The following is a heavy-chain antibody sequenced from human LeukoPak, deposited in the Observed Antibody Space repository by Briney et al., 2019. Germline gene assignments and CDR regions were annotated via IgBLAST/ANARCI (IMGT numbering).Heavy chain of an antibody. CDR3: AKDHIYTSSWYYFDS. V-gene: IGHV3-23*01. CDR2: ISGSGGST. D-gene: IGHD6-13*01. Sequence: GGSLRLSCAASGFTFSSSAMSWVRQAPGKGLEWVSGISGSGGSTYSADSVKGRFTISRDNSKNTLYLQMNNLRAEDTALYYCAKDHIYTSSWYYFDSWGQGTLVTVSS. CDR1: GFTFSSSA. J-gene: IGHJ4*02.